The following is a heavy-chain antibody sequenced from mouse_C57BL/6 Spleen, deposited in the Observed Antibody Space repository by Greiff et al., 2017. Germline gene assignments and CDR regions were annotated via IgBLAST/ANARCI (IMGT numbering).Heavy chain of an antibody. Sequence: EVQLQESGPGLVKPSQSLSLTCSVTGYSITSGYYWNWIRQFPGNKLEWMGYISYDGSNNYNPSLKNRISITRDTSKNQFFLKLNSVTTEDTATYYCARDIYYNPFAYWGQGTLVTVSA. CDR1: GYSITSGYY. V-gene: IGHV3-6*01. J-gene: IGHJ3*01. CDR2: ISYDGSN. CDR3: ARDIYYNPFAY. D-gene: IGHD2-1*01.